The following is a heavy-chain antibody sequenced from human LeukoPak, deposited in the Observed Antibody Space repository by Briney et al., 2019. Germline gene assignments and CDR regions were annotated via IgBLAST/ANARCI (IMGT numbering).Heavy chain of an antibody. D-gene: IGHD5-12*01. J-gene: IGHJ4*02. CDR1: GFTFDDYA. CDR2: ISWNSGSI. CDR3: AKEERLRYFDY. V-gene: IGHV3-9*01. Sequence: SLGLSCAASGFTFDDYAMHWVRQAPGKGLEWVSGISWNSGSIGYADSVKGRFTISRDNAKNSLYLQMNSLRAEDTALYYCAKEERLRYFDYWGQGTLVTVSS.